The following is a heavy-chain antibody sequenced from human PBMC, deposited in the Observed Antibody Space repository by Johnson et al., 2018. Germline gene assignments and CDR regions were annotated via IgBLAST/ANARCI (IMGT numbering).Heavy chain of an antibody. D-gene: IGHD3-22*01. CDR1: GGTFSSYA. V-gene: IGHV1-69*01. J-gene: IGHJ6*02. CDR2: IIPIFGTA. CDR3: ATYDSRGYLSGVRYYYYGMDV. Sequence: QVQLVESGAEVKKPGSSVKVSCKASGGTFSSYAISWVRQAPGQGLEWMGGIIPIFGTANYAQKFQGRVTITADESTSTAYMELSRLSSEDTAVYYCATYDSRGYLSGVRYYYYGMDVWGQGTTVTVSS.